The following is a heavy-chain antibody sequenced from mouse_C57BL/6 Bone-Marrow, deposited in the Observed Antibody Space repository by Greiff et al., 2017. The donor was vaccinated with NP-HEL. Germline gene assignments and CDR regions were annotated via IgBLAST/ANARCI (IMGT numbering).Heavy chain of an antibody. CDR1: GYTFTSYW. CDR2: IYPGSGST. CDR3: ARASDGYPYFDY. J-gene: IGHJ2*01. V-gene: IGHV1-55*01. Sequence: QVQLKQPGAELVKPGASVKMSCKASGYTFTSYWITWVKQRPGQGLEWIGDIYPGSGSTNYNEKFKSKATLTVDTSSSTAYMQLSSLTSEDSAVYYCARASDGYPYFDYWGQGTTLTVSS. D-gene: IGHD2-3*01.